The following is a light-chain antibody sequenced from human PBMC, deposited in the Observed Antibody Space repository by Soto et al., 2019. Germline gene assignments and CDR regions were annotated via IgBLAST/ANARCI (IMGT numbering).Light chain of an antibody. V-gene: IGKV2-30*01. Sequence: DVVLTQSPLSLPVTLGQPASISCRSSQGLIYSDGNTYLNWFQQRPGQSPRGLLYNVSNRDSGVPDRVSGSGSGTDFTMKISRLEAEDIGIYYCLQTTHSPRTFGQGTKVQIK. CDR3: LQTTHSPRT. J-gene: IGKJ1*01. CDR2: NVS. CDR1: QGLIYSDGNTY.